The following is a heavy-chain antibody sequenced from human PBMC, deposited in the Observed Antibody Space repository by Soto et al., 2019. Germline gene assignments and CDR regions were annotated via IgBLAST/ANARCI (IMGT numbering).Heavy chain of an antibody. J-gene: IGHJ4*02. CDR3: ASGGGILRYFDWLASAY. D-gene: IGHD3-9*01. CDR2: ISPYNDDT. CDR1: GYTFINYG. Sequence: ASVKVSCKTSGYTFINYGISWVRQAPGQGPEWMGWISPYNDDTKYAQKFQGRVTMTTDTSTSTAYMELRSLRSDDTAVYYCASGGGILRYFDWLASAYWGQGTLVTVSS. V-gene: IGHV1-18*01.